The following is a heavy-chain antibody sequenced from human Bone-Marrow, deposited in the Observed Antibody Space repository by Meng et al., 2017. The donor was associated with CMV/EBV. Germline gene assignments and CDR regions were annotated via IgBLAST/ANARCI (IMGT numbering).Heavy chain of an antibody. V-gene: IGHV3-9*03. CDR1: GFTFDDYA. CDR2: ISWNSGSM. J-gene: IGHJ4*02. D-gene: IGHD6-13*01. CDR3: AKGQQQLGKNEFDY. Sequence: GGSLRLSCAASGFTFDDYAMHWVRQAPGKGLEWVSGISWNSGSMGYADSVKGRFTISRDNAKNSLYLQMNSLRAEDMALYYCAKGQQQLGKNEFDYWGQGTLVTVSS.